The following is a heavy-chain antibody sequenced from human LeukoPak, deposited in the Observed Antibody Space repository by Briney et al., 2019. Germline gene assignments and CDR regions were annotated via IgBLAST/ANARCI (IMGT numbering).Heavy chain of an antibody. V-gene: IGHV1-8*01. CDR3: ARGRRLTGYYDFDY. D-gene: IGHD3-9*01. CDR1: GYTFTSYD. Sequence: GASVKVSCKASGYTFTSYDVNWVRQATGQGLEWMGWTNPNSGNTGYAQKFQGRVTMTRNTSISTAYMELSSLRSEDTAVYYCARGRRLTGYYDFDYWGQGTLVTVSS. CDR2: TNPNSGNT. J-gene: IGHJ4*02.